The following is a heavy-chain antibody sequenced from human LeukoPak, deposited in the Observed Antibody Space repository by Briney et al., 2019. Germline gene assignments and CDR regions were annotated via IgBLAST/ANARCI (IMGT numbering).Heavy chain of an antibody. J-gene: IGHJ6*03. D-gene: IGHD4-11*01. V-gene: IGHV4-39*07. Sequence: SETLSLTCTVSGGSISSSSYYWGWIRQPPGKGLEWIGSIYYSGSTYYNPSLKSRVTISVDTSKNQFSLKLSSVTAADTAVYYCARVNPYGNKLRIHYYYYYMDVWGKGTTVTVSS. CDR3: ARVNPYGNKLRIHYYYYYMDV. CDR1: GGSISSSSYY. CDR2: IYYSGST.